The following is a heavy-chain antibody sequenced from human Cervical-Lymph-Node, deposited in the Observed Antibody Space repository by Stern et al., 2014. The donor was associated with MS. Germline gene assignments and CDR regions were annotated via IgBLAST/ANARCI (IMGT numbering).Heavy chain of an antibody. CDR3: ARALYGYRRSPLGSNF. Sequence: QVQLVQSGAEVRKPGASVKVSCKASGYAFVTYYIHLVRQAPGQGLEWMGLINPTDGKTTFAQKLQDRVNMTRDRSTTTVYMELSSLRPEDTATYYCARALYGYRRSPLGSNFWGQGTLVTVSS. CDR1: GYAFVTYY. J-gene: IGHJ4*02. D-gene: IGHD5-24*01. V-gene: IGHV1-46*04. CDR2: INPTDGKT.